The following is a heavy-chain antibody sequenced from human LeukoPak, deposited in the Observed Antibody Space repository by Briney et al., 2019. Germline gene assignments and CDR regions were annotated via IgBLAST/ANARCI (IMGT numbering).Heavy chain of an antibody. Sequence: SETLSLTCTVSGGSISSYYWSWIRQPPGKGLEWIGYIHYSGSSSYNPALKSRVTISLDTSKNQFSLKLSSVTAADTAIYYCARLYCSRTSCYYSNWGQGTLVTVSS. V-gene: IGHV4-59*01. CDR2: IHYSGSS. CDR3: ARLYCSRTSCYYSN. CDR1: GGSISSYY. J-gene: IGHJ4*02. D-gene: IGHD2-2*01.